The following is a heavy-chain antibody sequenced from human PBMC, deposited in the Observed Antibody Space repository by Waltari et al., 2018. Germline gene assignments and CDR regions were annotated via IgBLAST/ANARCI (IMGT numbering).Heavy chain of an antibody. CDR2: IGSWGTWI. J-gene: IGHJ3*02. Sequence: EVQVVESGGGLVQPGGSLRLSCAASGFTFSSYEMNWVRQAPGKELEWVSNIGSWGTWIYYADSVKGRFTISRDNAKYSLYLQMNNLRAEDTAVYYCARGWTHNAFHMWGQGTMVTVSS. CDR3: ARGWTHNAFHM. CDR1: GFTFSSYE. V-gene: IGHV3-48*03.